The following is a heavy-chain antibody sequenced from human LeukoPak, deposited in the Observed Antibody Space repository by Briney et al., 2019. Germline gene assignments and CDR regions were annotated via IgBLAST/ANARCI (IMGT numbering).Heavy chain of an antibody. V-gene: IGHV4-59*01. CDR2: IYYSGST. D-gene: IGHD3-10*01. J-gene: IGHJ4*02. CDR1: GGSISSYY. Sequence: SETLSLTCTVSGGSISSYYWSWIRQPPGKGLEWIGYIYYSGSTNYNPSLKSRVTISVDTSKNQFSLKLSSVTAADTAVYYCAGGEDYGSGSYYNKPPDYWGQGTLVTVSS. CDR3: AGGEDYGSGSYYNKPPDY.